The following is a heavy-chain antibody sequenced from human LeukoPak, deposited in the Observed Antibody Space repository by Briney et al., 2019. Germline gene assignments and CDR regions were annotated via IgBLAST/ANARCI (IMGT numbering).Heavy chain of an antibody. Sequence: GGSLRLSCAASGFTVSSNYMSWVRQAPGKGLEWVSVIYSGGSTYYADSVKGRFTISRDNSKNTLYLQMNSLRAEDTAVYYCARGRLKRFLEWSRNWFDPWGQGTLVTVSS. CDR3: ARGRLKRFLEWSRNWFDP. J-gene: IGHJ5*02. CDR1: GFTVSSNY. CDR2: IYSGGST. V-gene: IGHV3-66*01. D-gene: IGHD3-3*01.